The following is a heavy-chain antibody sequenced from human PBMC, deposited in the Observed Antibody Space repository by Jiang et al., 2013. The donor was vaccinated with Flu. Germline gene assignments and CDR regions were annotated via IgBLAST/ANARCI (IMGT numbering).Heavy chain of an antibody. CDR3: ARDGLELLNWFDP. V-gene: IGHV1-18*01. Sequence: WISAYNGNTNYAQKLQGRVTMTTDTSTSTAYMELRSLRSDDTAVYYCARDGLELLNWFDPWGQGTLVTVSS. J-gene: IGHJ5*02. D-gene: IGHD1-7*01. CDR2: ISAYNGNT.